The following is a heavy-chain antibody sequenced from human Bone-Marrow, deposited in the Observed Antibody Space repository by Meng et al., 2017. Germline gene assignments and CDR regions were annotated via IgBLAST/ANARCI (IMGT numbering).Heavy chain of an antibody. CDR3: ARGPTTMAHDFDY. CDR2: INHSGGT. CDR1: VGSFSDIN. J-gene: IGHJ4*02. D-gene: IGHD4-11*01. Sequence: QVQLPQWGAGLLKPSGTLSLTCVVSVGSFSDINWSWDRQPPGKGLEWIGEINHSGGTNYNPSLASRATISVDTSQNNLSLKLSSVTAADSAVYYCARGPTTMAHDFDYWGQGTLVTVSS. V-gene: IGHV4-34*01.